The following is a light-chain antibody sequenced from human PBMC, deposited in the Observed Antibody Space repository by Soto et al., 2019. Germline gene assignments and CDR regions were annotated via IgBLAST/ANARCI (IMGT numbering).Light chain of an antibody. J-gene: IGLJ1*01. CDR1: SSNVGSYKL. CDR3: CSSGGSPTYV. CDR2: EVN. V-gene: IGLV2-23*02. Sequence: SVRTQPAPVSGSPGQSITISCTGTSSNVGSYKLVSWYQQHPGKAPKLMIFEVNKRPSGVSNRFSGSKSGNTASLTISGLKVEDEADYYCCSSGGSPTYVFGTGTKVTVL.